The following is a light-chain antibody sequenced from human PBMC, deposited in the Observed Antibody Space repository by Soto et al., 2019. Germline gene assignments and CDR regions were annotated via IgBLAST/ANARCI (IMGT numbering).Light chain of an antibody. CDR1: SSDVGGYNY. V-gene: IGLV2-8*01. CDR3: SSYVGSNNFPYV. Sequence: QSVLTQPPSASGSPGQSVTISCTGTSSDVGGYNYVSWYQHHPGKAPKLIIYEVDERPSGVPDRFSGSKSGNTASLTVSGLQPEDEADYYCSSYVGSNNFPYVFGTGTKVTVL. J-gene: IGLJ1*01. CDR2: EVD.